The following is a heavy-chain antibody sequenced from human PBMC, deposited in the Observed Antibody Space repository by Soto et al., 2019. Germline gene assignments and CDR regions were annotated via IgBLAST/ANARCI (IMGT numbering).Heavy chain of an antibody. D-gene: IGHD6-19*01. CDR3: ARGRHSSGWYYYFDY. CDR1: GGSISSYY. J-gene: IGHJ4*02. CDR2: INHSGST. V-gene: IGHV4-34*01. Sequence: PSETLSLTCTVSGGSISSYYWSWIRQPPGKGLEWIGEINHSGSTNYNPSLKSRVTISVDTSKNQFSLKLSSVTAADTAVYYCARGRHSSGWYYYFDYWGQGTLVTVSS.